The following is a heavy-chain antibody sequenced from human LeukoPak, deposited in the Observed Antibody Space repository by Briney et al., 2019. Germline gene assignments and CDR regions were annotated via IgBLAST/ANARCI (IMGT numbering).Heavy chain of an antibody. Sequence: GGSLRPSSVVSGITLSNYGMSWVRQAPGKGLEWVSGISERGGSTNYADSVKGRFIISRDTSKNTLFLQMNSLRAEDTAVYYCAKDATSYVYNYYMDVWGKGTTVTVSS. D-gene: IGHD3-16*01. CDR2: ISERGGST. V-gene: IGHV3-23*01. J-gene: IGHJ6*03. CDR1: GITLSNYG. CDR3: AKDATSYVYNYYMDV.